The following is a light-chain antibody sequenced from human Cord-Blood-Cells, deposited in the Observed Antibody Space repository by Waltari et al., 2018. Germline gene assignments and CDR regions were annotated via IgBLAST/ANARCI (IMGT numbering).Light chain of an antibody. CDR2: AAS. V-gene: IGKV1-39*01. Sequence: IRMTQSPSSFSASTGDRVTITCRASQSISSYLNWYQQKPGKAPKLLIYAASSLQSGVPSRFSGSGSGTDFTLTISSLQPEDFATYYCQQSYSTPYTFGQGTKLEIK. J-gene: IGKJ2*01. CDR3: QQSYSTPYT. CDR1: QSISSY.